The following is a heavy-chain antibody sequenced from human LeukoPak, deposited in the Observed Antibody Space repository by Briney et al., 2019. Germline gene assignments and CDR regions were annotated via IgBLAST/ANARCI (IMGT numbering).Heavy chain of an antibody. CDR3: ARETGPDYGGNLDY. Sequence: SQTLSLTCAISRDSVSSNSAAWNWIRQAPSRGLEWLGRTYYRSKWYNDYAVSVKSRITINPDTSKNQFSLQLNSVTPEDTAVYYCARETGPDYGGNLDYWGQGTLVTVSS. CDR1: RDSVSSNSAA. J-gene: IGHJ4*02. V-gene: IGHV6-1*01. CDR2: TYYRSKWYN. D-gene: IGHD4-23*01.